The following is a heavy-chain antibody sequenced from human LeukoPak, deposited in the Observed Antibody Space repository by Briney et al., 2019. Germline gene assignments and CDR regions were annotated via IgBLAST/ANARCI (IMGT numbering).Heavy chain of an antibody. CDR2: IYTSGST. CDR1: GGSISSYY. V-gene: IGHV4-4*07. CDR3: APPPYYYEANGYSVA. Sequence: SETLSLTCTVSGGSISSYYWSWIRQPAGKGLEWIGRIYTSGSTNYNSSLKSRVTISVDPSKNQFSLNLSSVTAADTAVYYCAPPPYYYEANGYSVAWGQGTLVTVSS. J-gene: IGHJ5*02. D-gene: IGHD3-22*01.